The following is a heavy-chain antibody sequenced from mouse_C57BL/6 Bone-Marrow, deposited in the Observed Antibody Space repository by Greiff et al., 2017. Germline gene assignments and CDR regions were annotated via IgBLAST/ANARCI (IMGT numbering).Heavy chain of an antibody. J-gene: IGHJ1*03. CDR1: GYTFTSYW. CDR3: AREGSSSYWYFDV. D-gene: IGHD1-1*01. CDR2: IDPSESYT. V-gene: IGHV1-69*01. Sequence: QVQLQQPGAELVMPGASVKLSCQASGYTFTSYWMHWVKQRPGQGLAWIGEIDPSESYTNYNQKFKGKSTLTVDKSSSTAYMQLSSLTSEDSAVYYCAREGSSSYWYFDVWGTGTTVTGSS.